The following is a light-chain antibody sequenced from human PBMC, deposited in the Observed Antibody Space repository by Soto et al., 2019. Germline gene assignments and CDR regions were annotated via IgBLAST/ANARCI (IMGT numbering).Light chain of an antibody. V-gene: IGLV2-14*01. CDR1: SSDVGGYNY. J-gene: IGLJ1*01. Sequence: QSALTQPASVSGSPGQSITISCTGTSSDVGGYNYVSWYQQHPGKAPKLMIYEVNNRPSGVSSRFSGSKSGNTASLTISGLQAEDEADYYCSSYTTNNTPYVFGTGTKLTVL. CDR2: EVN. CDR3: SSYTTNNTPYV.